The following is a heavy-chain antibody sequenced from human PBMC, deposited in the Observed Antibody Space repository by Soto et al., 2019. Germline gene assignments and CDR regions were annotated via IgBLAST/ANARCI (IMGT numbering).Heavy chain of an antibody. Sequence: SETLSLTCTVSGGSISSYFWSWIRQPPGKGLEWIGYIYYSGSTNYNPSLKSRVTISVDTSKSQFSLRLSSVTAADTAVYYCARRNYYGSGTYDYFDYSGQGTLVTVSS. D-gene: IGHD3-10*01. CDR2: IYYSGST. J-gene: IGHJ4*02. CDR3: ARRNYYGSGTYDYFDY. V-gene: IGHV4-59*08. CDR1: GGSISSYF.